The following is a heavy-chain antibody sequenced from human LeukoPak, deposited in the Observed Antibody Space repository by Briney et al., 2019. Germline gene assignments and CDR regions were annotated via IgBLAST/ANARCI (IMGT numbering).Heavy chain of an antibody. CDR2: IYSGGTT. CDR3: ARELTGYDVRYFDY. Sequence: PGGSLRLSCAASGFIVSSNYMSWVRQAPGKGLEWVSVIYSGGTTYYADSVKGRFTISRDNSKNTLYLQVNSLRAEDTAVYYCARELTGYDVRYFDYWGQGTLVTVSS. V-gene: IGHV3-53*01. J-gene: IGHJ4*02. D-gene: IGHD3-9*01. CDR1: GFIVSSNY.